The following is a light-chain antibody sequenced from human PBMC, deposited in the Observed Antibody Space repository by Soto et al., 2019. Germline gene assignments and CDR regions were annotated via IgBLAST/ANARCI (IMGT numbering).Light chain of an antibody. Sequence: DIQMTQSPSTLSASVGDRITITCRASECMSSSLGWYQQKPGKAPKLLIYMGFNLQSGVPSRFGGAGSGTEFTLTISSLQPDDFATYYCQQYSWYGTFGQGTKVDIK. CDR3: QQYSWYGT. V-gene: IGKV1-5*03. CDR2: MGF. J-gene: IGKJ1*01. CDR1: ECMSSS.